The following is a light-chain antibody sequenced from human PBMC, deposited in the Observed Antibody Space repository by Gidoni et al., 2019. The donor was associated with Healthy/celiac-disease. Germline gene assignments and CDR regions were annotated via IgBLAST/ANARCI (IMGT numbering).Light chain of an antibody. CDR2: GAS. Sequence: SPGTLSLSPGERATLSCRASQSVSSSYLAWYQQKPGQAPRLLIYGASSRATGIPDRFSGSGSGTDFTLTISRLEPEDFAVYYCQQYGSWASFGQGTKVEIK. J-gene: IGKJ1*01. V-gene: IGKV3-20*01. CDR1: QSVSSSY. CDR3: QQYGSWAS.